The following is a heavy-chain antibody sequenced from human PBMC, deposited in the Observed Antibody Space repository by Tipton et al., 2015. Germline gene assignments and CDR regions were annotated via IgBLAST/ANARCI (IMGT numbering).Heavy chain of an antibody. CDR1: GGSFSDYS. V-gene: IGHV1-69*06. CDR3: ARVDDFPPSWFDP. D-gene: IGHD3-3*01. Sequence: QSGAEVKKPESSVKVSCKASGGSFSDYSFNWVRQGPGQGLEWMGEIIPIFGRPTYAQQFLNRVTITADTSTSTAYMELRSLRSDDTAVYYCARVDDFPPSWFDPWGQGTLVTVSS. J-gene: IGHJ5*02. CDR2: IIPIFGRP.